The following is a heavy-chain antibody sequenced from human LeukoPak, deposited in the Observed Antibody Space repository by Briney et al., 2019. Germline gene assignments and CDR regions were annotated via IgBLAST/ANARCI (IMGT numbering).Heavy chain of an antibody. CDR3: ASTPRVPAAFFDY. CDR2: INHSGSI. CDR1: GGSFSGYY. Sequence: SETLSLTCAVYGGSFSGYYWSWIRQPPGKGLEWIGEINHSGSINYNPSLKSRVTISVDTSKNQFSLKLSSVTAADTAVYYCASTPRVPAAFFDYWGQGTLVTVSS. D-gene: IGHD2-2*01. V-gene: IGHV4-34*01. J-gene: IGHJ4*02.